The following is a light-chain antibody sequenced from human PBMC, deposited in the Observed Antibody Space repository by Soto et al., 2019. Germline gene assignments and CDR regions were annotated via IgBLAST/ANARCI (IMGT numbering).Light chain of an antibody. V-gene: IGKV1-39*01. CDR2: GAS. J-gene: IGKJ3*01. CDR1: QSISTY. Sequence: DIQMTQSPSSLSASVGDRVTITCRAGQSISTYLNWYQRKPGRAPKLLIYGASSLHTGVPSRFSGSGSGTDFTLTISSLQPEDFATYYCQQSYSTPLFTVGPGTTVDIK. CDR3: QQSYSTPLFT.